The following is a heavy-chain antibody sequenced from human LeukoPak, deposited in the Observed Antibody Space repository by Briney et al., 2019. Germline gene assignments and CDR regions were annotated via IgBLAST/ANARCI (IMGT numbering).Heavy chain of an antibody. Sequence: GGSLRLSCAASGFTFSSYPLHWVRQAPGKGLEWVAAISSDGRNKYYADSVKGRFTISRDNSKDTLYLQMNSLRAEDTAVYYCARAIHGFWSGSLDYWGQGTLVTVSS. CDR1: GFTFSSYP. CDR2: ISSDGRNK. J-gene: IGHJ4*02. CDR3: ARAIHGFWSGSLDY. D-gene: IGHD3-3*01. V-gene: IGHV3-30*01.